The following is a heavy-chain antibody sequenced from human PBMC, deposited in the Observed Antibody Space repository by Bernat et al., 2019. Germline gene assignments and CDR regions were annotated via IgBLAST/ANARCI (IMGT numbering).Heavy chain of an antibody. J-gene: IGHJ5*02. CDR2: ISAYSGGT. V-gene: IGHV1-18*01. Sequence: QVQLVQSGAEVKKPGASVKVSCKASGYTFTSYGISWVRQAPGQGLEWMGWISAYSGGTNYAQKFQGWVTMTRDTSISTAYMELSRLRSDDTAVYYCARGQAGNNWFDPWGQGTLVTVSS. CDR1: GYTFTSYG. D-gene: IGHD6-13*01. CDR3: ARGQAGNNWFDP.